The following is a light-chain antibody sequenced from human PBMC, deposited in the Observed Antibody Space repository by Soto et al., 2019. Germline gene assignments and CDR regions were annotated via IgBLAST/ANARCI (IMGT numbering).Light chain of an antibody. CDR3: SSSAGIYHYLV. V-gene: IGLV2-8*01. CDR2: EVN. Sequence: QSALTQPPSASGSPGQSVTISCTGTSSDIGGYNSVSWYQQHPGKAPRLMIYEVNKRPSGVPDRFSGSKSGYTASLTVSGLQTEDEAFYYCSSSAGIYHYLVFGGGTPLPVL. J-gene: IGLJ3*02. CDR1: SSDIGGYNS.